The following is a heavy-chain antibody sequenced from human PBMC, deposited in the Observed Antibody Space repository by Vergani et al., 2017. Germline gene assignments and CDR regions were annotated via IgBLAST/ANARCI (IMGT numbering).Heavy chain of an antibody. Sequence: EVQLVESGGGLVQPGGSLRLSCAASGFTFSSYEMNWVRQAPGKGLEWVSYISSSGSTIYYAYSVKGRFTISRENAKKSLDLQMNSLRDEDTPVYYCARHTTIAVAPLCVTLVYYYYGMDVWGQGTTVTVSS. D-gene: IGHD6-19*01. CDR2: ISSSGSTI. J-gene: IGHJ6*02. CDR1: GFTFSSYE. V-gene: IGHV3-48*03. CDR3: ARHTTIAVAPLCVTLVYYYYGMDV.